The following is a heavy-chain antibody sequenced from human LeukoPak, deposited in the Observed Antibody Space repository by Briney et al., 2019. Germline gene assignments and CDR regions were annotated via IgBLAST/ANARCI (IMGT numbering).Heavy chain of an antibody. CDR1: GGSISSSNW. CDR2: IYHSGST. J-gene: IGHJ5*02. V-gene: IGHV4-4*02. Sequence: SGTLSLTCAVSGGSISSSNWWSWVRQPPGKGLEWIGEIYHSGSTNYNPSLKSRVTISVDKSKNQFSLKLSSVTAADTAVYYCARPRLRYFDNNWFDPWGQGTLVTVSS. D-gene: IGHD3-9*01. CDR3: ARPRLRYFDNNWFDP.